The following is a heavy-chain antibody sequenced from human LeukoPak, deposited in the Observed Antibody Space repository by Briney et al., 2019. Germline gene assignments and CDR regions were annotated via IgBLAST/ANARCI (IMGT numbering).Heavy chain of an antibody. J-gene: IGHJ4*02. V-gene: IGHV1-2*02. CDR2: INPTSGGT. CDR3: ARLVGLSTTASY. D-gene: IGHD5/OR15-5a*01. Sequence: ASVKVSCKASGYTFTGYYMHWVRHAPGQGLEWMGWINPTSGGTNHAQKFQDRVTMTRDTSINTAYMELSRLTSDDTAVYYCARLVGLSTTASYWGQGTLVIVSS. CDR1: GYTFTGYY.